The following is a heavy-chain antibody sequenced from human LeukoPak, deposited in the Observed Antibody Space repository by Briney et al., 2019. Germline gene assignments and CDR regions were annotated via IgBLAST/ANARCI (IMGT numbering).Heavy chain of an antibody. CDR1: GGSISSYY. Sequence: SETLSLTCTVSGGSISSYYWSWIRQPPGKGLEWIGYIYYSGSTTYNPSLKSRVTMSVDTSKNQFSLKLSSVTAADTAVYYCARSTYGDYWGQGTLVTVSS. J-gene: IGHJ4*02. CDR2: IYYSGST. CDR3: ARSTYGDY. D-gene: IGHD3-16*01. V-gene: IGHV4-59*12.